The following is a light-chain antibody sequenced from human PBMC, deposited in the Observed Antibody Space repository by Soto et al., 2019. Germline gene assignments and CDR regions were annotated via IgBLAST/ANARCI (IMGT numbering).Light chain of an antibody. CDR3: QQYDGSIT. CDR2: AAS. Sequence: EIVLTQSPGTLSLSPGERATLSCRASHSVSSSYLAWYQQKPGQAPRLLIYAASSRATGIPDRFSGSGSGTDFTLAINRLEPEDFAVYYCQQYDGSITFGGGTKVEIK. J-gene: IGKJ4*01. V-gene: IGKV3-20*01. CDR1: HSVSSSY.